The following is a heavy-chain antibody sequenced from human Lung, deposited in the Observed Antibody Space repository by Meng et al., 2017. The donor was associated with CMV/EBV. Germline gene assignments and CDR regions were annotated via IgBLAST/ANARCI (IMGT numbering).Heavy chain of an antibody. D-gene: IGHD3-3*01. CDR1: GFTFNKYA. CDR3: AKGGIRFLES. CDR2: IGGSGGST. J-gene: IGHJ4*02. V-gene: IGHV3-23*01. Sequence: LSCAVSGFTFNKYAMTWVRQTTGKGLEWVSTIGGSGGSTYYADSVKGHFTISRDNSKSTLYLQMNSLRAEDTAIYYCAKGGIRFLESWGQGALVTVSS.